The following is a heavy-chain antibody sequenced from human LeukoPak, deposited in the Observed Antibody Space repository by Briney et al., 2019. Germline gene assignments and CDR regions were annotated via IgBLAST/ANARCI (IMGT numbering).Heavy chain of an antibody. Sequence: GGSLRLSCAASGFTFSSYGMTWFRQAPGKGREWVSVITGSGDNTYYADSVKGRFTISRDNSKNTLYLQMNSLRPEDTAAYYCAKVGIVGATTSAYFEYWGQGTLVTVSS. V-gene: IGHV3-23*01. CDR3: AKVGIVGATTSAYFEY. CDR1: GFTFSSYG. D-gene: IGHD1-26*01. CDR2: ITGSGDNT. J-gene: IGHJ4*02.